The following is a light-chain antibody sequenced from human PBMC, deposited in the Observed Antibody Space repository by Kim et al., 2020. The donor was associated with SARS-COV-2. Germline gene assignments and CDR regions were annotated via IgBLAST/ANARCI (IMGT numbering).Light chain of an antibody. CDR2: SNN. CDR1: RSNIGNNA. J-gene: IGLJ3*02. CDR3: AAWDDSLQGWV. Sequence: GQRVTNACSGSRSNIGNNAGNWHEQRPGTAPQLLISSNNQRPSGVPYRFCGSKSGTSACLAVSGLQSEDETVYYCAAWDDSLQGWVFGGGTQLTVL. V-gene: IGLV1-44*01.